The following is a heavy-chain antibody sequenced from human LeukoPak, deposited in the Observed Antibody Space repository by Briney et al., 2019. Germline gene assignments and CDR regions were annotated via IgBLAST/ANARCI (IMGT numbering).Heavy chain of an antibody. J-gene: IGHJ4*02. V-gene: IGHV3-23*01. CDR1: GFTFSNYA. D-gene: IGHD6-19*01. CDR3: AKDGIAVAGYFDY. Sequence: PGGSLRLSCAASGFTFSNYAMSWVRQAPGKGLEWVSAISGSGGSTYNADSVKGRFTISRDNSKNALYLRMNSLRAEDTAVYYCAKDGIAVAGYFDYWGQGTLVTVSS. CDR2: ISGSGGST.